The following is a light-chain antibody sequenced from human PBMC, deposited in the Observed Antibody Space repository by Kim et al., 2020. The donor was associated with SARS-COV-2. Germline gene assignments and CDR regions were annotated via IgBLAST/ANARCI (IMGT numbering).Light chain of an antibody. CDR3: QQYSSSPPT. V-gene: IGKV1-5*03. Sequence: ASVGDRVTITGRASESISPWLAWYQQKPRTAPKALIYRASFLERGVPPRFSGCGSGTEFTLTINSLQPEDFAIYYCQQYSSSPPTFGQGTKVDIK. CDR1: ESISPW. J-gene: IGKJ1*01. CDR2: RAS.